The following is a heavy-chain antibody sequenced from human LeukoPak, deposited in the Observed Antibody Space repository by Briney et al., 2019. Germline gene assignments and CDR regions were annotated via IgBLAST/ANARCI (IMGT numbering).Heavy chain of an antibody. D-gene: IGHD5-18*01. Sequence: GALRLSCAASGFTFSSYAMHWVRQAPGKGLEWVAVISYDGSNKYYADSVGGRFTISRDNSKNTLYLQMNSLKTEDTAVYYCARDPTAMATGPFDFWGQGALVTVSS. J-gene: IGHJ4*02. CDR3: ARDPTAMATGPFDF. V-gene: IGHV3-30-3*01. CDR1: GFTFSSYA. CDR2: ISYDGSNK.